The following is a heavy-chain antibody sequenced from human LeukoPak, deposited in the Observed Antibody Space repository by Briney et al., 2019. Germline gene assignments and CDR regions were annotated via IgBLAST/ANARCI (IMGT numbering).Heavy chain of an antibody. J-gene: IGHJ6*03. CDR3: AKSGGSETSYYYYYMEV. Sequence: GGSLRLSCAASGFTFGSYWMIWLRRSPGQGLEWVSTISTYSSYIYYADSVKGRFTISRDNAQNSLYLQMNSLRTEDTAVYYCAKSGGSETSYYYYYMEVWGKGTTVTVSS. V-gene: IGHV3-21*03. CDR1: GFTFGSYW. CDR2: ISTYSSYI. D-gene: IGHD4-11*01.